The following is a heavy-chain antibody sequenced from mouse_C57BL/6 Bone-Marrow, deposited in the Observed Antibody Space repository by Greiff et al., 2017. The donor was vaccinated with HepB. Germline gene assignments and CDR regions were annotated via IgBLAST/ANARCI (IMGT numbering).Heavy chain of an antibody. CDR2: IDPNSGGT. V-gene: IGHV1-72*01. CDR3: AKTEDYESSTIYY. D-gene: IGHD2-1*01. Sequence: QVQLKQPGAELVKPGASVKLSCKASGYTFTSYWMHWVKQRPGRGLEWIGRIDPNSGGTKYNEKFKSKATLTVDKPSSTAYMQLSSLTSEDSAVFICAKTEDYESSTIYYWGEGASVTVSS. J-gene: IGHJ4*01. CDR1: GYTFTSYW.